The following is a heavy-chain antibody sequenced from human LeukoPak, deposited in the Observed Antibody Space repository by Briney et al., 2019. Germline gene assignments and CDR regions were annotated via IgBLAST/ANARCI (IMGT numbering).Heavy chain of an antibody. Sequence: SVKVSCKASGGTFSSYAISWVRQAPGQGLEWMGGIIPIFGTANYAQKFQGRVTITADESTSTAYVELSSLRSEDTAVYYCARDEPRVAAAAPSHFDYWGQGTLVTVSS. CDR2: IIPIFGTA. J-gene: IGHJ4*02. D-gene: IGHD6-13*01. CDR3: ARDEPRVAAAAPSHFDY. V-gene: IGHV1-69*13. CDR1: GGTFSSYA.